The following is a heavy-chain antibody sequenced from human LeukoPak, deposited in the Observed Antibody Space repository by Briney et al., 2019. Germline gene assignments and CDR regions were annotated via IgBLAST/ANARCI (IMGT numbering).Heavy chain of an antibody. J-gene: IGHJ4*02. CDR2: ISGSGGST. D-gene: IGHD5-18*01. CDR1: GFTFSNCA. Sequence: GGSLRLSCAASGFTFSNCAMSWVRQAPGKGLEWVSRISGSGGSTYYADSVKGRFTISRDTSKSTLSLQMNSLRAEDTAVYYCAKEIQLWLTPFDYWGQGTLVTVSS. V-gene: IGHV3-23*01. CDR3: AKEIQLWLTPFDY.